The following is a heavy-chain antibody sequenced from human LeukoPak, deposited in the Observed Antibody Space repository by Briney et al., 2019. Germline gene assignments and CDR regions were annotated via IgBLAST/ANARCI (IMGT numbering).Heavy chain of an antibody. CDR1: GFSFSNYW. V-gene: IGHV3-74*01. CDR3: AKGPNYFDY. CDR2: MNSDGSAT. J-gene: IGHJ4*02. Sequence: GGSLRLSCAASGFSFSNYWMHWVRQAPGKGLVWVTRMNSDGSATYYADSVQGRFTISRDNAKNTLYLQMNSLRAEDTAMYFCAKGPNYFDYWGQGTLVTVSS.